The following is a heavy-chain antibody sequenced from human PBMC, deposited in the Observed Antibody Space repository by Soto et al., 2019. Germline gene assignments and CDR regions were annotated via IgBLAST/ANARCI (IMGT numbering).Heavy chain of an antibody. CDR2: IYYSGST. Sequence: SETLSLTCTVSGGSISSYYWSWIRQPPGKGLEWIGYIYYSGSTNYNPSLKSRVTISVDTSKNQFSLKMSSVTDADTAVYYCARGSYDFWSGYLRTADYYYYYMDVWGKGTTVTVSS. CDR3: ARGSYDFWSGYLRTADYYYYYMDV. J-gene: IGHJ6*03. D-gene: IGHD3-3*01. V-gene: IGHV4-59*01. CDR1: GGSISSYY.